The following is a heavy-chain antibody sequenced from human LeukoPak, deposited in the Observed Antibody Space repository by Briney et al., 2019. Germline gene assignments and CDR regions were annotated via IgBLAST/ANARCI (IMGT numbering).Heavy chain of an antibody. Sequence: GESLKISCKGSGYSFTSYWIGWVRQMPGKGLEWMGIIYPGDSDTRYSPSFQGQVTISADKSISTAYLQWSSLKASDTPMYYCARGVVGGYSYGPTPFDYWGQGPLVTVSS. J-gene: IGHJ4*02. V-gene: IGHV5-51*01. D-gene: IGHD5-18*01. CDR2: IYPGDSDT. CDR1: GYSFTSYW. CDR3: ARGVVGGYSYGPTPFDY.